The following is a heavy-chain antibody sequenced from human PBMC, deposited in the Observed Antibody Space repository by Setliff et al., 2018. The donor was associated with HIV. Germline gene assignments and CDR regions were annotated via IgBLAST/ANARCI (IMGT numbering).Heavy chain of an antibody. V-gene: IGHV3-23*01. CDR1: GFTFSTYS. CDR2: IGSDGGAT. J-gene: IGHJ6*02. CDR3: AICGYRAVAGIYHYYGMDV. Sequence: PGGSLRLSCAASGFTFSTYSMAWVRRTPGKGPEWVAAIGSDGGATYYADSVKGRFTISRDTSKNTLYLQMNSLRAEDTAVYYCAICGYRAVAGIYHYYGMDVWGQGTTVTVSS. D-gene: IGHD6-19*01.